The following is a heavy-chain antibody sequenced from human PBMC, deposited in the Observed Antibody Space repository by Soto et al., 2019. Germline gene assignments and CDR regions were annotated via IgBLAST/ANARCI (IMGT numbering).Heavy chain of an antibody. V-gene: IGHV1-69*04. CDR1: GDTFSFYS. D-gene: IGHD3-10*01. CDR2: VNPILSMS. CDR3: ATSYGSGYRACDY. J-gene: IGHJ4*02. Sequence: QVQLVQSGAEVKRPGSSVKVSCKASGDTFSFYSINWVRQAPGLGLEWMGRVNPILSMSNYAQRFQGRVTMTADKSTSTAYMELSGLRSEDTAMYYCATSYGSGYRACDYGGQGALVTVSS.